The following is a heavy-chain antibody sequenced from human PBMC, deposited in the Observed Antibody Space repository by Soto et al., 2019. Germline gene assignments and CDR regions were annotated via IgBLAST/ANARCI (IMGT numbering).Heavy chain of an antibody. J-gene: IGHJ4*02. CDR3: ARESGSIVVVTATRNYYFDY. D-gene: IGHD2-21*02. V-gene: IGHV4-59*12. Sequence: TSETLSLTCTVSGGSISSYYWSWIRQPPGKGLEWIGYIYYSGSTYYNPSLKSRVTISVDTSKNQFSLKLSSVTAADTAVYYCARESGSIVVVTATRNYYFDYWGQGTLVTVSS. CDR2: IYYSGST. CDR1: GGSISSYY.